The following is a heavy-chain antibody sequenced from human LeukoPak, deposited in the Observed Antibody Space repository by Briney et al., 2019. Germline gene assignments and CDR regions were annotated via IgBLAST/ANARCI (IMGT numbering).Heavy chain of an antibody. CDR2: IIPIFGTA. CDR1: GGTFSSYA. J-gene: IGHJ6*04. Sequence: AASVKVSCKASGGTFSSYAISWVRQAPGQGLEWMGGIIPIFGTANYAQKFQGRVTITADESTSTAYMELSSLRSEDTAVYYCARDGEYCSSTSCSWHYGMDVWGKGTTVTVSS. CDR3: ARDGEYCSSTSCSWHYGMDV. D-gene: IGHD2-2*01. V-gene: IGHV1-69*13.